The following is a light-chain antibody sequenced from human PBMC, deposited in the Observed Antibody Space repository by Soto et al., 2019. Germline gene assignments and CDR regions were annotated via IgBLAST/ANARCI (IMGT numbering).Light chain of an antibody. V-gene: IGLV2-14*01. CDR3: SSYTSSSTLYV. Sequence: QSALTQPASVSGSPRQSITMSCTGASSDVGGYTYVSWYQQHPGKAHKLMIYEVNNRPSGVSHRFSGSKSGNTASLTISGLQAEDEADYYCSSYTSSSTLYVFGPGTKVTV. CDR1: SSDVGGYTY. J-gene: IGLJ1*01. CDR2: EVN.